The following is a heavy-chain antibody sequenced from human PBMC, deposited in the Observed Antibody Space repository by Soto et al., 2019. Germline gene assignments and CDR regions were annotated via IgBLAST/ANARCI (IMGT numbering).Heavy chain of an antibody. Sequence: GGSLRLSCAASGFTFSSYGMHWVRQAPGKGLEWVAVISYDGSNKYYADSVKGRFTISRDNSKNTLYLQMNSLSAEDTAVYYCARDGNRNWFEPWGEGALVTVSS. CDR3: ARDGNRNWFEP. J-gene: IGHJ5*02. CDR2: ISYDGSNK. V-gene: IGHV3-30*03. D-gene: IGHD1-26*01. CDR1: GFTFSSYG.